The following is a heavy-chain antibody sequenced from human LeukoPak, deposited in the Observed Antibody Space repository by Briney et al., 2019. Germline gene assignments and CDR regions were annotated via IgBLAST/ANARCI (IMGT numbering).Heavy chain of an antibody. V-gene: IGHV1-2*02. CDR3: AREPIDYGDYPFDY. Sequence: ASVKVSCKASGYTFTGYYMHWVRQAPGQGLEWMGWINPNSGGTNYAQKFQGRVTMTRDTSISTAYMEVSRLRSDDTAVYYCAREPIDYGDYPFDYWGQGTLVTVSS. D-gene: IGHD4-17*01. J-gene: IGHJ4*02. CDR2: INPNSGGT. CDR1: GYTFTGYY.